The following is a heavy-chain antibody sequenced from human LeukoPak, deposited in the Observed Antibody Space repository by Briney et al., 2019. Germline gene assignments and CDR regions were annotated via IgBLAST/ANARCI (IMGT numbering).Heavy chain of an antibody. CDR1: GFIFRHCS. D-gene: IGHD1-7*01. CDR2: ISSSSSYM. CDR3: ASGRLTGTTYFDY. Sequence: PGGSLRLSCAASGFIFRHCSMKWVRQAPGKGLEWVSSISSSSSYMYYADSVKGRFTISRDNAKNSLYLQMNSLRAEYTAVYYCASGRLTGTTYFDYWGQGALVTVSS. V-gene: IGHV3-21*01. J-gene: IGHJ4*02.